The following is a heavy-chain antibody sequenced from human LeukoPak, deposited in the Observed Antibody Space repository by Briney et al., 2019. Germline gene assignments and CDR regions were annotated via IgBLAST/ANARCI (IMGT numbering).Heavy chain of an antibody. CDR1: GGTFSSYA. D-gene: IGHD4-17*01. V-gene: IGHV1-69*04. J-gene: IGHJ5*02. Sequence: ASVKVSCKASGGTFSSYAISWVRQAPGQGLEWMGRIIPILGIANYAQKFQGRVTITADKSTSTAYMELSSLRSEGTAVYYCARETAVTHNWFDPWGQGTLVTVSS. CDR2: IIPILGIA. CDR3: ARETAVTHNWFDP.